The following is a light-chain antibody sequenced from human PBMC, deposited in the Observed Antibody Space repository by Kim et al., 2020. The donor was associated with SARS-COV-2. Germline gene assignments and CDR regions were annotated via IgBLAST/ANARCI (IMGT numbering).Light chain of an antibody. CDR3: QQYDTDPSYT. CDR2: DAS. V-gene: IGKV1-33*01. J-gene: IGKJ2*01. Sequence: DIQMTQSPSSLSASTGDRVTITCQASHDISNHLNWYQQKPGKAPKLLIYDASKLETEVPSRFSGSGSGTDFTFTISSLQPEDFATYYCQQYDTDPSYTFSQGTKVDIK. CDR1: HDISNH.